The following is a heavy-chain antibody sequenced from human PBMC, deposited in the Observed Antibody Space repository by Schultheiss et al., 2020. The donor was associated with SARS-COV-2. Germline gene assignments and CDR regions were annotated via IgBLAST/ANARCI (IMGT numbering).Heavy chain of an antibody. V-gene: IGHV3-30*02. D-gene: IGHD3-10*01. CDR3: GKRSALFLLGEFKAAIES. Sequence: GGSLRLSCAASGFTFSSYGMHWVRQAPGKGLEWVAVIWYDGSNKYYAGSVQGRFSISRDWSKGALYLQMNSLRTEDTAIYYCGKRSALFLLGEFKAAIESWGQGTLVTVSS. CDR2: IWYDGSNK. J-gene: IGHJ4*02. CDR1: GFTFSSYG.